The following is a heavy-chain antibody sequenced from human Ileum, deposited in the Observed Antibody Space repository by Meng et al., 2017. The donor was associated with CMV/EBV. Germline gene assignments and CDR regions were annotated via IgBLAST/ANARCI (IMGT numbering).Heavy chain of an antibody. CDR3: ARGIDY. J-gene: IGHJ4*02. Sequence: LGQSGGTEREPVAAVKVTCKASRYTLTSQGITWVRQAPGQGLEWMGWINTNNGNTKYAWKFQGRVTMTTDTSTSTGYMELRSLRYDDTAVYYCARGIDYWGQGTLVTVSS. V-gene: IGHV1-18*01. CDR2: INTNNGNT. CDR1: RYTLTSQG.